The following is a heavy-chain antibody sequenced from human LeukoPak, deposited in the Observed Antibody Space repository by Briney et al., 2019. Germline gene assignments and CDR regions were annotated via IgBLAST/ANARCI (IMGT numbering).Heavy chain of an antibody. V-gene: IGHV4-39*07. D-gene: IGHD3-3*01. CDR2: IYYSGST. CDR3: ARSGYPGRLLDY. Sequence: PSETLSLTCSVSDGSISSSSYYWDWIRQPPGKGLEWIGSIYYSGSTYSDPSLKSRVTISVDTSKNQFSLNLSSVTAADTAVYYCARSGYPGRLLDYWGQGTLVTVSS. J-gene: IGHJ4*02. CDR1: DGSISSSSYY.